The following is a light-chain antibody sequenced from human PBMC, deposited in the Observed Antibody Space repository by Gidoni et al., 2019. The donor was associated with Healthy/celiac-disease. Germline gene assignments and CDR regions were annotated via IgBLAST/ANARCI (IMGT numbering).Light chain of an antibody. CDR1: QSLDRF. CDR2: SAS. Sequence: DVQMTQSPSSLAANVGDRVTITCRARQSLDRFLNWFQQIPGTAPKLLIYSASTLQSGVPSRFSGSGSGTQFTLTITSLHPEDSATYFCQQSQGTPWTFGPGTKVEIK. J-gene: IGKJ1*01. CDR3: QQSQGTPWT. V-gene: IGKV1-39*01.